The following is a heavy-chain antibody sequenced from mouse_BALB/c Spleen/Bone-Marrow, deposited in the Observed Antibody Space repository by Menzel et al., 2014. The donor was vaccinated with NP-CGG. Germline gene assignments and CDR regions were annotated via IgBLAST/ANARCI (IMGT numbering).Heavy chain of an antibody. Sequence: EVQVVESGGDLVKPGGSLKLSCAASGFTFXTYGMSWVRQTPDKRLEWVAAISNGGIYTYYPDTVKGRFTISRDNAKNTLYLQMSSLKSEDTAMYYCVRPYDYGTWFAYWGQGTLVTVSA. D-gene: IGHD2-4*01. CDR3: VRPYDYGTWFAY. CDR2: ISNGGIYT. CDR1: GFTFXTYG. J-gene: IGHJ3*01. V-gene: IGHV5-6*01.